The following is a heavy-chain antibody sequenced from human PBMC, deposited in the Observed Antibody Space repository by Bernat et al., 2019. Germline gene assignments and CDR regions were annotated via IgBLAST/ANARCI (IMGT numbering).Heavy chain of an antibody. Sequence: EVQLLESGGGLVQPGGSLRLSCAASGFTFSSYDMIWVRQAPGKGLEWVSGISGGGDRTYDADSVKGRFTISRDNSKNTLSLRMNSLRAEDTAVYYCAKILSQVDYYWYGADVWGQGTTVTVSS. J-gene: IGHJ6*02. CDR3: AKILSQVDYYWYGADV. CDR1: GFTFSSYD. CDR2: ISGGGDRT. D-gene: IGHD2-15*01. V-gene: IGHV3-23*01.